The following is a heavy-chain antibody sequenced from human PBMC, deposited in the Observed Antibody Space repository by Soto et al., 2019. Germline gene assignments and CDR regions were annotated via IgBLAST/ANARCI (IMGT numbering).Heavy chain of an antibody. V-gene: IGHV3-30*04. CDR3: ARCPSSGSYNWFDP. D-gene: IGHD1-26*01. Sequence: GGSLRLSCAASGFTFSSYAMHWVRQAPGKGLEWVAVISYDGSNKYYADSVKGRFTISRDNSKNTLYLQMNSLRAEDTAVYYCARCPSSGSYNWFDPWGQGTLVTVSS. CDR2: ISYDGSNK. J-gene: IGHJ5*02. CDR1: GFTFSSYA.